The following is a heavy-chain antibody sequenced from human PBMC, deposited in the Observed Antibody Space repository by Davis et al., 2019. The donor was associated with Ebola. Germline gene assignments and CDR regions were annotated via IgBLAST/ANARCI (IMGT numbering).Heavy chain of an antibody. CDR2: ISYDGSNK. D-gene: IGHD3-3*01. CDR3: ARDGGHLRFLEWLFPGY. V-gene: IGHV3-30*03. CDR1: GFTFSSYG. Sequence: GGSLRLSCAASGFTFSSYGMHWVRQAPGKGLEWVAVISYDGSNKYYADSVKGRFTISRDNSKNTLYLQMNSLRAEDTAVYYCARDGGHLRFLEWLFPGYWGQGTLVTVSS. J-gene: IGHJ4*02.